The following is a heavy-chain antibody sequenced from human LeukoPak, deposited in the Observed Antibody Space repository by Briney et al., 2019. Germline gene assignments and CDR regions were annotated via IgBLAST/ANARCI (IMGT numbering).Heavy chain of an antibody. J-gene: IGHJ4*02. Sequence: GRSLRLSCAASGFTFSSYGMHWVRQAPGKGLEWVAVISYDGSNKYYADSVKGRFTTSRDNAKNSLYLQLNSVRVEDTAMYYCVNLWEAGYWGQGTLVTVSS. D-gene: IGHD1-26*01. V-gene: IGHV3-30*03. CDR2: ISYDGSNK. CDR3: VNLWEAGY. CDR1: GFTFSSYG.